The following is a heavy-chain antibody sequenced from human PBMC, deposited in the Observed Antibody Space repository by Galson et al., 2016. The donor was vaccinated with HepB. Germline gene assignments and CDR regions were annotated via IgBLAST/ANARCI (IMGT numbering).Heavy chain of an antibody. CDR1: GYTFSSYT. CDR3: AKTYDSTGYYADY. Sequence: SVKVSCKGFGYTFSSYTTMWVRQASGHGLEWMGGINSYTGNPTYAQGLTGRFVFSVDTFVSKAYLHIDSLKPEDTAVYFCAKTYDSTGYYADYWGQGTLLTVSS. J-gene: IGHJ4*02. D-gene: IGHD3-22*01. V-gene: IGHV7-4-1*01. CDR2: INSYTGNP.